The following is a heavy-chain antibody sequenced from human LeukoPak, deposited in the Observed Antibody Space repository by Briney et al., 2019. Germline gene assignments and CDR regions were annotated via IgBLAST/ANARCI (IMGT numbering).Heavy chain of an antibody. CDR2: IIPIFGTT. Sequence: GASVKVSCKTSGYTFSDYYIHWIRQAPGQGLEWMGGIIPIFGTTNYAQKFQDRVTITADKSTSTAYMELSSLRSEDTAVYYCARVVELTGYSSSWYSGYYYYMDVWGKGTTVTVSS. V-gene: IGHV1-69*06. CDR1: GYTFSDYY. J-gene: IGHJ6*03. D-gene: IGHD6-13*01. CDR3: ARVVELTGYSSSWYSGYYYYMDV.